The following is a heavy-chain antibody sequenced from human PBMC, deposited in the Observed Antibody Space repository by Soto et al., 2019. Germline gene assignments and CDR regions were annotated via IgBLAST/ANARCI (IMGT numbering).Heavy chain of an antibody. D-gene: IGHD3-22*01. CDR3: ARDQQDYYDSSGYYGFDY. CDR2: IIPIFGTA. Sequence: GASVKVSCKASGGTFSSYAISWVRQAPGQGLEWMGGIIPIFGTANYAQKFQGRVTITADESTSTAYMELSSLRFEDTAVYYCARDQQDYYDSSGYYGFDYWGQGTLVTVSS. CDR1: GGTFSSYA. J-gene: IGHJ4*02. V-gene: IGHV1-69*13.